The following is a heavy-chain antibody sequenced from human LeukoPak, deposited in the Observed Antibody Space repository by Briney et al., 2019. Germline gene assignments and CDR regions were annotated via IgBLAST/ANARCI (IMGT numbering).Heavy chain of an antibody. CDR1: GDSITTNSYW. Sequence: SETLSLTCSISGDSITTNSYWWGWIRQSPRKGLEWIGSIYSSGNNYYNPSLKTRATISPDTSKNQYSLRLTSVTAADTAIYYCARRGIWDLQIGNWFDPRGQGIMVIVSS. D-gene: IGHD3-16*01. CDR3: ARRGIWDLQIGNWFDP. V-gene: IGHV4-39*01. J-gene: IGHJ5*02. CDR2: IYSSGNN.